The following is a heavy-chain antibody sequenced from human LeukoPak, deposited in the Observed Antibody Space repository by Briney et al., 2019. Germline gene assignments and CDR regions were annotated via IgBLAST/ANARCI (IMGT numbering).Heavy chain of an antibody. Sequence: ASVKVSCKASGYTFTSYGISWVRQARGQRLEWIGWIVVGAGNTNYAQRFQDRVTITRDMSTSTAYMELSSLTSEDTAVYYCAAEIYGGNSDCCTFDFWGPGTPVTVSS. J-gene: IGHJ3*01. D-gene: IGHD4-23*01. CDR1: GYTFTSYG. CDR2: IVVGAGNT. V-gene: IGHV1-58*02. CDR3: AAEIYGGNSDCCTFDF.